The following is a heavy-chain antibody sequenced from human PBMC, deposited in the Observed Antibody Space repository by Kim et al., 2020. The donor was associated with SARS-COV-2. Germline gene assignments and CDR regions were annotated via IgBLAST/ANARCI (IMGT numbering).Heavy chain of an antibody. CDR1: GFTFSSYG. Sequence: GGSLRLSCAASGFTFSSYGMHWVRQAPGKGLEWVAVISYDGSNKYYADSVKGRFTISRDNSKNTLYLQMNSLRAEDTAVYYCAKVLIPGIAVAGNDYWGQGTLVTVSS. D-gene: IGHD6-19*01. CDR3: AKVLIPGIAVAGNDY. CDR2: ISYDGSNK. V-gene: IGHV3-30*18. J-gene: IGHJ4*02.